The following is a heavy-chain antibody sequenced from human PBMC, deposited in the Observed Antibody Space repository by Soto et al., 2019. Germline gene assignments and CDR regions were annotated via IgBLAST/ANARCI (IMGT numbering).Heavy chain of an antibody. CDR3: ANGWGGG. V-gene: IGHV3-23*01. D-gene: IGHD3-16*01. CDR2: IGGSGGST. CDR1: GFTFTSHV. Sequence: EVQVLESGGGLVQPGGSLRLSCAASGFTFTSHVMSWVRQAPGKGLEWVSSIGGSGGSTYYADSVKGRFTVSRDNSNGSQLLQMMTRRAVGTAVDYCANGWGGGWGQGTLVSVSS. J-gene: IGHJ4*02.